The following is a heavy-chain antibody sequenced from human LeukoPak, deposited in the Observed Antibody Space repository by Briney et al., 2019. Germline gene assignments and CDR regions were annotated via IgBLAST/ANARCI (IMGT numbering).Heavy chain of an antibody. Sequence: SETLSLTCAVYGGSFRGYYWSWIRQPPGKGLEWIGEINHSGSTNYNPSLKSRVTISVDTSKNQFSLKLSSVTAADTAVYYCARGLGVVIRRFDPWGQGTLVTVSS. CDR1: GGSFRGYY. V-gene: IGHV4-34*01. J-gene: IGHJ5*02. D-gene: IGHD3-3*01. CDR2: INHSGST. CDR3: ARGLGVVIRRFDP.